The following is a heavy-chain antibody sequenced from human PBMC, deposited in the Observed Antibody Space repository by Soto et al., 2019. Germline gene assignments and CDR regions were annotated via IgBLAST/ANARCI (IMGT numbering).Heavy chain of an antibody. CDR1: GYTFTSYG. CDR3: ARDLGQQLVDY. J-gene: IGHJ4*02. CDR2: ISAYNGNT. V-gene: IGHV1-18*01. Sequence: QVQLVQSGAEVKKPGASVKVSCKASGYTFTSYGISWVRQAPGQGIEWMGWISAYNGNTNYAQKLQGRVTMTTDTPTSTAYMELMSLRSDDPAVYYCARDLGQQLVDYWGQGTLVTVSS. D-gene: IGHD6-13*01.